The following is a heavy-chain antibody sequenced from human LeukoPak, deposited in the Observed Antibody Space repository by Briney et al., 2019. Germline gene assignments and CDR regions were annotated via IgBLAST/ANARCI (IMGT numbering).Heavy chain of an antibody. CDR1: GGSISSYY. J-gene: IGHJ5*02. D-gene: IGHD6-13*01. V-gene: IGHV4-59*01. CDR2: IYYSGST. CDR3: ARSLRNEWYSSSWYLSERGFDP. Sequence: PSETLSLTCTVSGGSISSYYWSWIRQPPGKGLEWIGYIYYSGSTNYNPSLKSRVTISVDTSKNQFSLKLSSVTAADTAVYYCARSLRNEWYSSSWYLSERGFDPWGQGTLVTVSS.